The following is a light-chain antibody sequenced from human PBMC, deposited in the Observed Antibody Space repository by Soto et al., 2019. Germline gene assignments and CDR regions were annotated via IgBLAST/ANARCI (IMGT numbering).Light chain of an antibody. Sequence: EIVMTQSPATLSVSPGDRATLSCRASQSVSGNLAWYQQKPGQAPSLLIYGTSTRATVVPARFSGGGSGTEFTLTISSRQSEDFAVYYCQQYNDWPRTFGQGTKVEIK. J-gene: IGKJ1*01. CDR3: QQYNDWPRT. CDR1: QSVSGN. V-gene: IGKV3-15*01. CDR2: GTS.